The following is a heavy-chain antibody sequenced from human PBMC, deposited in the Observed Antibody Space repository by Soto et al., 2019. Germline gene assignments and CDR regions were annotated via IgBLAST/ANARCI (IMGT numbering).Heavy chain of an antibody. CDR2: IYHSGNT. J-gene: IGHJ4*02. CDR3: ARGEVGTSAFFDY. D-gene: IGHD1-26*01. Sequence: QVQLQESGPGLVKPSGTLSLTCTVSGGSIRSSHWWSWVRQPPGKGLEWIGEIYHSGNTNYIPSLKSRVSISVDKSKNQFSLKLNSVTAADTALYYCARGEVGTSAFFDYWGQGTLVTVSS. CDR1: GGSIRSSHW. V-gene: IGHV4-4*02.